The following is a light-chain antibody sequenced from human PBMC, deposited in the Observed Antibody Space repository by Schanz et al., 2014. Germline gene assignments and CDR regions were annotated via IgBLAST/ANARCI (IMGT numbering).Light chain of an antibody. CDR1: QSVSSN. Sequence: EIVMTQSPATLSVSPGERATLSCRASQSVSSNLAWYQQKPGQAPRLLIYGASNRAAGIPDRFSGSGSGTDFTLTISSLEPEDFAVYYCQQRTSWPLTFGGGTKVEIK. CDR3: QQRTSWPLT. V-gene: IGKV3-11*01. CDR2: GAS. J-gene: IGKJ4*01.